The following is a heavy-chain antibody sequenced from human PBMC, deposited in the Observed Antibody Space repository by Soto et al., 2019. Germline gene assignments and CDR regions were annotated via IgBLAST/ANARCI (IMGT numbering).Heavy chain of an antibody. D-gene: IGHD3-10*01. Sequence: NPGGSLRLSCAASGFTFSSNSMNWVRQAPGKGLEWVSSIGSGGNYIYYVDSVKGRFTISRDNAKNSLYLQMNSLRAEDTAVYYCARDLIAGLWFDPWGQGTLVTVSS. CDR2: IGSGGNYI. CDR3: ARDLIAGLWFDP. J-gene: IGHJ5*02. V-gene: IGHV3-21*01. CDR1: GFTFSSNS.